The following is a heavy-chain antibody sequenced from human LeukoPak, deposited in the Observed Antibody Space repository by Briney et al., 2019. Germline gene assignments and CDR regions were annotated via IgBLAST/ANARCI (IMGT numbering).Heavy chain of an antibody. CDR2: ISGSGGST. Sequence: GGSLRLSCAASGFTFSSYAMSWVRQAPGKGLEWVSAISGSGGSTYYADSVKGRFTISRDNSKNTLYLQMNSLRAEDTAVYYCAKVVEGYYDSSGYYYSQGFLYYFDYWGQGTPVTVSS. J-gene: IGHJ4*02. D-gene: IGHD3-22*01. CDR1: GFTFSSYA. V-gene: IGHV3-23*01. CDR3: AKVVEGYYDSSGYYYSQGFLYYFDY.